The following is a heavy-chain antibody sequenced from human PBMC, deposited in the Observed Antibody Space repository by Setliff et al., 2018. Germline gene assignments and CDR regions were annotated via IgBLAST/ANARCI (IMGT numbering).Heavy chain of an antibody. J-gene: IGHJ3*02. D-gene: IGHD3-3*02. CDR3: ARSILAFDI. Sequence: SETLSLTCVVSGGSITSGGYSWSWIRQPPGKGLEWIGYIYQSGTTYYNPSLKTRVTISLDRSKNQFSLKLGSVTAADTAVYYCARSILAFDIWGQGTMVTVSS. CDR1: GGSITSGGYS. CDR2: IYQSGTT. V-gene: IGHV4-30-2*01.